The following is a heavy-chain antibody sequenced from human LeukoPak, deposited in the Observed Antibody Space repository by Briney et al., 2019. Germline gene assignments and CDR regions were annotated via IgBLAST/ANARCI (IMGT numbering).Heavy chain of an antibody. V-gene: IGHV3-30*02. D-gene: IGHD2-8*02. CDR3: ARDLGPEGGVSH. Sequence: GGSLRLSCAASGFTFSSYGMHWVRQAPGKGLEWVAFIRYDGSNKYYADSVKGRFTISRDNSKNTLYLQMNSLRAEDTAVYYCARDLGPEGGVSHWGQGTMVTVSS. J-gene: IGHJ3*01. CDR1: GFTFSSYG. CDR2: IRYDGSNK.